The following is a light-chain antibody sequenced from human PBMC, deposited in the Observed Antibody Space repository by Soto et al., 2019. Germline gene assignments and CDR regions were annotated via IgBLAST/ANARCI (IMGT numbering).Light chain of an antibody. V-gene: IGKV3-11*01. J-gene: IGKJ5*01. CDR2: DAS. CDR3: QQRSNWPAIT. CDR1: QSVSSY. Sequence: EIVLTQSPATLSLSPGERATLSCRASQSVSSYLAWYQQKPGQAPRLLIYDASNRATGIPARFSSLEPEDFAVYYCQQRSNWPAITFGQGTRLEIK.